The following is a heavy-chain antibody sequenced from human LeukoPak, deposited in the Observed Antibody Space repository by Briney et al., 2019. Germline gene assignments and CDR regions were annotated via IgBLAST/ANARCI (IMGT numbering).Heavy chain of an antibody. CDR1: GFTFDDYA. CDR2: ISWNSGSI. D-gene: IGHD3-9*01. Sequence: PGGSLRLSCAASGFTFDDYAMHWVRQGPGKGLEWVSGISWNSGSIGYADSVKGRFTISRDNAKNSLYLQMNSLRAEDTALYYCAKGKDYDILTGPDYWGQGTLVTVSS. J-gene: IGHJ4*02. V-gene: IGHV3-9*01. CDR3: AKGKDYDILTGPDY.